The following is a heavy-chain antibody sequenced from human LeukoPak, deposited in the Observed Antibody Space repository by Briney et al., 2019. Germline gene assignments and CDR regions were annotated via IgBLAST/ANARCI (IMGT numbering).Heavy chain of an antibody. CDR3: ARAEGFRVRGVLDY. D-gene: IGHD3-10*01. Sequence: VASVKVSCKASGYTFTSYAMNWVRQAPGQGLEWMGWINPNSGGTNYAQKFQGWVTMTRDTSISTAYMELSRLRSDDTAVYYCARAEGFRVRGVLDYWGQGTLVTVSS. V-gene: IGHV1-2*04. J-gene: IGHJ4*02. CDR1: GYTFTSYA. CDR2: INPNSGGT.